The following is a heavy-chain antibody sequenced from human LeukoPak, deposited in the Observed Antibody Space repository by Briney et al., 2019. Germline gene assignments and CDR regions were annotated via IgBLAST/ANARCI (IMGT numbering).Heavy chain of an antibody. CDR3: TTRLGGTFDY. D-gene: IGHD4-11*01. Sequence: PGGSLRLSCAASGFTFSSYGMHWVRQAPGKGLEWVGRIKSKTDGGTTDYAAPVKGRFTISRDDSKNTLYLQMNSLKTEDTAVYYCTTRLGGTFDYWGQGTLVTVSS. CDR2: IKSKTDGGTT. V-gene: IGHV3-15*01. CDR1: GFTFSSYG. J-gene: IGHJ4*02.